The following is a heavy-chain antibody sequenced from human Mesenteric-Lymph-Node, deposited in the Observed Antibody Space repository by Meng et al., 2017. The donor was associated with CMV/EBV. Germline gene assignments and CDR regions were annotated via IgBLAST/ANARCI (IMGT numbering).Heavy chain of an antibody. CDR3: ARGGGYDLYYYGMDV. J-gene: IGHJ6*02. V-gene: IGHV3-30*04. CDR1: GFTFSSYA. D-gene: IGHD5-12*01. Sequence: GESLKISCAASGFTFSSYAMHWVRQAPGKGLEWVAVISYDGSNKYYADSVKGRFTISRDKSTNTLYLQMSSLRGDDTAVYYCARGGGYDLYYYGMDVWGQGTTVTVSS. CDR2: ISYDGSNK.